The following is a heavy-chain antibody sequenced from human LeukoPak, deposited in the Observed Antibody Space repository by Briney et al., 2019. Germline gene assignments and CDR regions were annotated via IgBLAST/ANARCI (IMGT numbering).Heavy chain of an antibody. CDR1: GYTFTGYY. V-gene: IGHV1-2*02. J-gene: IGHJ6*02. Sequence: ASVTVSYKASGYTFTGYYMHWVRQAPGQGRAWMGWINPNSGGTNYAQKFQGRVTMTRDTSISTAYMELSRLRSDDTAVYYCASTVLLWFGELLDSYYYGMDVWGQGTTVTVSS. D-gene: IGHD3-10*01. CDR3: ASTVLLWFGELLDSYYYGMDV. CDR2: INPNSGGT.